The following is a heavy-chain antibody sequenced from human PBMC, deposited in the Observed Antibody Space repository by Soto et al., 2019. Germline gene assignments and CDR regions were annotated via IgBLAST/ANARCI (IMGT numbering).Heavy chain of an antibody. CDR3: ARERDEIALVRVNWFDP. D-gene: IGHD3-10*01. CDR1: GGSFSGYY. CDR2: INHSGST. J-gene: IGHJ5*02. Sequence: QVQLQQWGAGLLKPSETLSLTCAVYGGSFSGYYWSWIRQPPGKGLEWIGEINHSGSTNYNPSLRSRVTMSVDQSNNHASLKLSSVSAAATAVYYCARERDEIALVRVNWFDPWGQGTLVTVSS. V-gene: IGHV4-34*01.